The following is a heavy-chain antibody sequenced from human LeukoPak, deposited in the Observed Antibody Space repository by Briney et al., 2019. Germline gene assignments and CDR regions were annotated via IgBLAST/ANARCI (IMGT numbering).Heavy chain of an antibody. CDR3: AREGTVTTRYYYYYGMDV. Sequence: PGGSLRLSCAASGFTFSSYGMHWVRQAPGKGLEWVAVIWYDGSNKYYADSVKGRFTISRDNSKNTPYLQMNSLRAEDTAVYYCAREGTVTTRYYYYYGMDVWGQGTTVTVSS. J-gene: IGHJ6*02. CDR2: IWYDGSNK. D-gene: IGHD4-17*01. CDR1: GFTFSSYG. V-gene: IGHV3-33*01.